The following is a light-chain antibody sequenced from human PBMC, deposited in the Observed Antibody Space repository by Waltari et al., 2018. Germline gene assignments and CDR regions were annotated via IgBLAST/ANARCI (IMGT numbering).Light chain of an antibody. CDR1: QGISRY. Sequence: AIRITQSPSSLSASTGDRVTITCRASQGISRYLAWYQQKPGKDPKLLIYAASTLQSGVPSRFSGSGSGTDFTLTISCLQSEDFATYYCQQYYSYPFTFGPGTKVDIK. CDR2: AAS. J-gene: IGKJ3*01. CDR3: QQYYSYPFT. V-gene: IGKV1-8*01.